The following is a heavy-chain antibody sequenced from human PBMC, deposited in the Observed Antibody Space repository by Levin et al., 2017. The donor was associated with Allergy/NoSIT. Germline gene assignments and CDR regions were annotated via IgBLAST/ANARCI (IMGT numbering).Heavy chain of an antibody. CDR2: IGSAGDT. J-gene: IGHJ4*02. Sequence: GGSLRLSCAASGFTFSNYGMDWVRQATGKGLEWVSHIGSAGDTYYADSVKGRFTISRENAKTSLFLQMNSLRAGDTAVYYCARDSGSGLDYWGQGTLVTVSS. D-gene: IGHD6-19*01. CDR3: ARDSGSGLDY. V-gene: IGHV3-13*01. CDR1: GFTFSNYG.